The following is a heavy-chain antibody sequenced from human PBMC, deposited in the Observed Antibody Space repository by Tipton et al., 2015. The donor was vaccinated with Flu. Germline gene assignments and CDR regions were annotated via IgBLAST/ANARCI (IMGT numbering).Heavy chain of an antibody. CDR1: GFTFSSYG. CDR3: AKEGAAMVIAFDY. Sequence: SGFTFSSYGMHWVRQAPGKGLEWVAVIWYDGSNKYYADSVKGRFTFSRDNSKNTLYLQMNSLRAEDTAVYYCAKEGAAMVIAFDYWGQGTLVTVSS. CDR2: IWYDGSNK. D-gene: IGHD5-18*01. J-gene: IGHJ4*02. V-gene: IGHV3-33*06.